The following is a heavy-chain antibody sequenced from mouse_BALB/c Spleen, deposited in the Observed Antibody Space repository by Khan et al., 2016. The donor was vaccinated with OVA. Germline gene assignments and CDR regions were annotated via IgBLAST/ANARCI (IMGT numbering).Heavy chain of an antibody. CDR2: ISYSGST. D-gene: IGHD1-2*01. Sequence: VQLKESGPGLVKPSQSLSLTCPVTGYSITSGYGWNWIRQFPGNKLEWMGYISYSGSTNYNPSLKSRISITRDTSKNQFFLQLNSVTTEDTATYYCARTARIKYWGQGTTLTVSS. J-gene: IGHJ2*01. V-gene: IGHV3-2*02. CDR1: GYSITSGYG. CDR3: ARTARIKY.